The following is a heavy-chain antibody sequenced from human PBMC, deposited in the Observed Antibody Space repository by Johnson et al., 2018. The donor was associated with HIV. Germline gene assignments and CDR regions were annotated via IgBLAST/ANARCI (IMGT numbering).Heavy chain of an antibody. V-gene: IGHV3-20*04. D-gene: IGHD5-12*01. CDR2: INWNGGNT. CDR1: GFIFDDYG. Sequence: VQLVESGGGVLRPGASLRLSCEGFGFIFDDYGLNWVRQGPGKGLEWVSGINWNGGNTGYADSVKGRCTISRDNDKSSVYMQMNSLRAEDTALYYCARLRGYSGYDSFDIWGQGTMVTVSS. CDR3: ARLRGYSGYDSFDI. J-gene: IGHJ3*02.